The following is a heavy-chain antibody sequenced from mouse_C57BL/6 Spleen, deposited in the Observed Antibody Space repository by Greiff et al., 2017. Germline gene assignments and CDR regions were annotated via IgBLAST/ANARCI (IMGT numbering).Heavy chain of an antibody. Sequence: VKLQESGPGLVQPSQSLSITCTVSGFSLTSYGVHWVRQSPGKGLEWLGVIWRGGSTDYNAAFMSRLSITKDNSKSQVFFKMNSLQADDTAIYYCAKKGLGREGYAMDYWGQGTSVTVSS. CDR3: AKKGLGREGYAMDY. D-gene: IGHD4-1*01. CDR2: IWRGGST. V-gene: IGHV2-5*01. CDR1: GFSLTSYG. J-gene: IGHJ4*01.